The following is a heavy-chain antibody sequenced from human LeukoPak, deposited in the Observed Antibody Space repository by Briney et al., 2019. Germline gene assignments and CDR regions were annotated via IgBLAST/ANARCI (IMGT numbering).Heavy chain of an antibody. CDR2: INPNSGGT. CDR1: GYTFTGYY. D-gene: IGHD2-15*01. V-gene: IGHV1-2*06. J-gene: IGHJ1*01. CDR3: ASEGYCSGGSCYFFQH. Sequence: ASVKVSCKASGYTFTGYYMHWVRQAPGQGLEWMGRINPNSGGTNYAQKFQGRVTMTRDTSTSTAYMELSRLRSDDTAVYYCASEGYCSGGSCYFFQHWGQGTLVTVSS.